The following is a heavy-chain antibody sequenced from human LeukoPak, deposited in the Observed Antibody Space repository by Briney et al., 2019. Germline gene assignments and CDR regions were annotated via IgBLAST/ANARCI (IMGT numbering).Heavy chain of an antibody. J-gene: IGHJ5*02. CDR1: GGSISSSSYY. D-gene: IGHD2-2*01. V-gene: IGHV4-39*01. CDR2: IYYNGST. CDR3: ATHMFVPAAHPIPVVP. Sequence: SETLSLTCTVSGGSISSSSYYWGWIRQPPGKGLEWIGSIYYNGSTYYNPSLKSPVTISVDTSKYLFTLKLSSVTAADTAVYYWATHMFVPAAHPIPVVPWGQGTLVTVSS.